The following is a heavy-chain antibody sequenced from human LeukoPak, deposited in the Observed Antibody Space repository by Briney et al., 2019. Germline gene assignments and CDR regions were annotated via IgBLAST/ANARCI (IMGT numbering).Heavy chain of an antibody. CDR3: ARSEWLRFLDY. CDR1: GFTFSSYG. D-gene: IGHD5-12*01. J-gene: IGHJ4*02. V-gene: IGHV3-23*01. CDR2: ISGSGGST. Sequence: GTLRLSCAASGFTFSSYGMSWVRQAPGKGLEWVSAISGSGGSTYYADSVKGRFTISRDNSKNTLYLQMNSLRAEDTAVYYCARSEWLRFLDYWGQGTLVTVSS.